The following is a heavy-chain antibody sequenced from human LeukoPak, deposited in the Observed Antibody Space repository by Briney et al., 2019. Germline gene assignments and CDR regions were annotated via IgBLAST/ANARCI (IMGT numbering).Heavy chain of an antibody. CDR2: IYHSGST. CDR3: ARDVGYCSSTSCYNWFDP. J-gene: IGHJ5*02. V-gene: IGHV4-38-2*02. CDR1: GYSISSGYF. Sequence: SETLSLTCTVSGYSISSGYFWGWIRQPPGKGLEWIGSIYHSGSTYYNPSLKSRVTISVDTSKNQFSLKLSSVTAADTAVYYCARDVGYCSSTSCYNWFDPWGQGTLVTVSS. D-gene: IGHD2-2*01.